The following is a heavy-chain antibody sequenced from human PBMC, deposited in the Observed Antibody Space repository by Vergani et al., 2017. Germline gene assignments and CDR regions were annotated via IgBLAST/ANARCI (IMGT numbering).Heavy chain of an antibody. D-gene: IGHD6-13*01. CDR2: MNPNSGNT. V-gene: IGHV1-8*01. CDR1: GYTFTSYD. CDR3: GRGGSSSWYTYYYYYMDV. Sequence: QVQLVQSGAEVKKPGASVKVSCKASGYTFTSYDINWVRQATGQGLEWMGWMNPNSGNTGYAQKFQGRVTMTRNTSISTAYMERSSLRSEDTAGYYCGRGGSSSWYTYYYYYMDVWGKGTTVTVSS. J-gene: IGHJ6*03.